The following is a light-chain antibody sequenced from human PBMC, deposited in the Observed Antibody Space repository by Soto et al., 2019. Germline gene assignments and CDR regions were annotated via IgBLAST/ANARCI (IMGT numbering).Light chain of an antibody. V-gene: IGKV3-20*01. CDR3: QQYGSSAVT. CDR1: QSISSSY. J-gene: IGKJ1*01. Sequence: EIVLTQSPGTLSLSPGERATLSCRASQSISSSYLAWYQQKAGQAPRLLIYGSSGRATGIPDRFSGSGSGTDFTLTISRLEPEDFAVYYCQQYGSSAVTFGQGTKVHIK. CDR2: GSS.